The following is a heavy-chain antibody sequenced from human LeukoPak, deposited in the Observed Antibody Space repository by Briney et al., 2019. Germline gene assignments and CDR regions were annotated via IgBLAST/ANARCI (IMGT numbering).Heavy chain of an antibody. D-gene: IGHD3-22*01. Sequence: ASVKVSCKASGYTFTRYGISWVRQAPGQGLEWMGWISAYNGNTNYAQKLQGRVTMTTDTSTSTAYMELRSLRSDDTAVYYCAMTLKYYYDSNEDYWGQGTLVTVSS. CDR2: ISAYNGNT. CDR3: AMTLKYYYDSNEDY. V-gene: IGHV1-18*01. J-gene: IGHJ4*02. CDR1: GYTFTRYG.